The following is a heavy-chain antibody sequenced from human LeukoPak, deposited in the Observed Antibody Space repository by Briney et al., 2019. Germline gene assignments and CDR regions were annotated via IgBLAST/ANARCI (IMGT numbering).Heavy chain of an antibody. CDR2: ISYDGSNE. Sequence: PGGSLRLSCSASGFTFSSYGMHWVRQAPGKGLEWVAVISYDGSNEYYADSVKGRFTISRDNSKNTLYLQMNSLRAEDTAVYYCAKGPSGWYSDLWGRGTLVTVSS. CDR1: GFTFSSYG. J-gene: IGHJ2*01. V-gene: IGHV3-30*18. D-gene: IGHD3-10*01. CDR3: AKGPSGWYSDL.